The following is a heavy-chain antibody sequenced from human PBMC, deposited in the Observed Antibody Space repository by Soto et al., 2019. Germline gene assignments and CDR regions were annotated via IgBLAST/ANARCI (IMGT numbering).Heavy chain of an antibody. D-gene: IGHD3-22*01. V-gene: IGHV1-69*13. J-gene: IGHJ4*02. Sequence: SVKVSCKASGGTFSSYAISWVRQAPGQGLEWMGGIIPIFGTANYAQKFQGRVTITADESTSTAYMELSSLRSEDTAVYYCAKDFLSKVIVVVTGGFAYWGQGTLVTVSS. CDR1: GGTFSSYA. CDR2: IIPIFGTA. CDR3: AKDFLSKVIVVVTGGFAY.